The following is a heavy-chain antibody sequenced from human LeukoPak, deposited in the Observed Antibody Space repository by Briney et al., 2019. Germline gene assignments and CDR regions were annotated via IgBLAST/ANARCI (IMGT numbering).Heavy chain of an antibody. J-gene: IGHJ4*02. Sequence: PGGSLRLSCAASGFTFSSYGMHWVRQAPGKGLEWVAVIWYDGSNKYYADSVKGRFTISRDNSKNTLYPQMNSLRAEDTAVYYCARSGVGGYNYPDYFDYWGQGTLVTVSS. D-gene: IGHD5-24*01. V-gene: IGHV3-33*01. CDR1: GFTFSSYG. CDR2: IWYDGSNK. CDR3: ARSGVGGYNYPDYFDY.